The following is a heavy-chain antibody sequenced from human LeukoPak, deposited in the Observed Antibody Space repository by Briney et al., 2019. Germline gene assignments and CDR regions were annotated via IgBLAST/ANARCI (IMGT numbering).Heavy chain of an antibody. CDR3: ARGSRVRGAAAGPDAFDI. J-gene: IGHJ3*02. CDR1: GGSISSSSYY. CDR2: IYYSGST. V-gene: IGHV4-39*07. Sequence: SETLSLTCTVSGGSISSSSYYWGWIRQPPGEGLEWIGSIYYSGSTYYNPSLKSRVTMSVDTSKNQFSLKLSSVTAADTAVYYCARGSRVRGAAAGPDAFDIWGQGTMVTVSS. D-gene: IGHD6-13*01.